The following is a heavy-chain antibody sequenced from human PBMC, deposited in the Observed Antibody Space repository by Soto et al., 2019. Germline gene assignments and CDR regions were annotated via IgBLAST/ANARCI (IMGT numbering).Heavy chain of an antibody. J-gene: IGHJ3*02. CDR2: INPNSGGT. CDR1: GYTFTGYY. CDR3: ARDRSGYWVGRAFDS. V-gene: IGHV1-2*04. D-gene: IGHD3-22*01. Sequence: GASVKVSCKASGYTFTGYYMHWVRRAPGQGLEWMGWINPNSGGTNYAQKFQGWVTMTRDTSISTAYMELSRLRSDDTAVYYCARDRSGYWVGRAFDSRGQRSTVTVSS.